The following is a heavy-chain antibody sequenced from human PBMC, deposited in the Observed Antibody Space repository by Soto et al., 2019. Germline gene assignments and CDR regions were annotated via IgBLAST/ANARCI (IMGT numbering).Heavy chain of an antibody. CDR1: GCSLSTNGML. D-gene: IGHD6-19*01. CDR2: IDGDDDN. V-gene: IGHV2-70*04. Sequence: SVPTLVNSSQTLTVTSTCTGCSLSTNGMLVSWIRQPPGKALEWLARIDGDDDNCYKESITSMLTISKETSKNQEVFTMTNVNPVDTASYYCARIRTISSGWFDFDYWGHGTLVPVSS. CDR3: ARIRTISSGWFDFDY. J-gene: IGHJ4*01.